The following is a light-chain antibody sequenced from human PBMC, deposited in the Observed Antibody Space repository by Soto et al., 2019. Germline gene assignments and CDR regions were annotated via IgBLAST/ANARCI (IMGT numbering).Light chain of an antibody. J-gene: IGLJ2*01. CDR1: SSDVGGYKY. Sequence: QSALTQPASVSGSPGQSITISCTGTSSDVGGYKYVSWYQQNPGKAPKLMIYDVNNRPSGVSNRFSGSKSGNTASLTISGLQAEDEGDYFCSSYAISSTVVFGGGTQLTVL. V-gene: IGLV2-14*01. CDR3: SSYAISSTVV. CDR2: DVN.